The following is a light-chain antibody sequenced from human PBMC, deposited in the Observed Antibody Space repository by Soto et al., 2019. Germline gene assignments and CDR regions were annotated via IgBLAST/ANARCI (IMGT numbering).Light chain of an antibody. J-gene: IGKJ1*01. CDR3: QQYNSYPWT. CDR2: KAS. Sequence: DIQMTQSPCTLSASIGDRVTITCRASQSISSWLAWYQQKPGKAPKVLIYKASSLESGVPSRFSGSGSGTKFTLTISSLQPDDFANYYCQQYNSYPWTLGQGTKVDI. CDR1: QSISSW. V-gene: IGKV1-5*03.